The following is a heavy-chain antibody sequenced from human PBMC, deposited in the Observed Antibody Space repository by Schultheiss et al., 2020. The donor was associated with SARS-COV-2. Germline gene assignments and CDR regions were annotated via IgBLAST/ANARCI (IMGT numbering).Heavy chain of an antibody. CDR3: TRVLVMKNTPSHYYYGVDV. CDR2: VRSKAYAGTA. D-gene: IGHD2-21*01. V-gene: IGHV3-49*04. J-gene: IGHJ6*01. Sequence: GGSLRLSCTASGFTFGANAVSWVRQAPGKGLEWVGFVRSKAYAGTADYAAPVKDRFSITSHDSKRIAYLQMNSLKTEDTAVYYCTRVLVMKNTPSHYYYGVDVLG. CDR1: GFTFGANA.